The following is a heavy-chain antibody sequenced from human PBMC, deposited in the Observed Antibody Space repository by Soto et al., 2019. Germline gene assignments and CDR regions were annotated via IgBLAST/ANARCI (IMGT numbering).Heavy chain of an antibody. Sequence: GGSLRLSCAASGFTFSSYAMSWVRQAPGKGLEWVSAISGSGGSTYYADSVKGRFTISRDNAKNTLYLQMNSLRDEDTAVYYCARPEYSSSSYGMDVWGQGTTVTVSS. CDR1: GFTFSSYA. D-gene: IGHD6-6*01. CDR2: ISGSGGST. CDR3: ARPEYSSSSYGMDV. V-gene: IGHV3-23*01. J-gene: IGHJ6*02.